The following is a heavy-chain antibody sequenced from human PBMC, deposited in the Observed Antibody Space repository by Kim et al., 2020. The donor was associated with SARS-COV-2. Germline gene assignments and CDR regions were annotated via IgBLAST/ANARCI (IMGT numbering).Heavy chain of an antibody. D-gene: IGHD6-13*01. Sequence: ASVKVSCKASGYTFTSSPLNWVRQAPGQGLEWMGWIHTNTGKPTYVQGFTGRFAFSLDTSVTTAYLHISSLKAEDTAVYYCVRNAAGFSSRWYLDWGQGTLVTVSS. CDR2: IHTNTGKP. J-gene: IGHJ4*01. V-gene: IGHV7-4-1*02. CDR3: VRNAAGFSSRWYLD. CDR1: GYTFTSSP.